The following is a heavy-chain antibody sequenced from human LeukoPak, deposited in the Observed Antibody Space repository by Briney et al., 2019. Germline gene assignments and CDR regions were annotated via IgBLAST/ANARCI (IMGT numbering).Heavy chain of an antibody. CDR3: ARLVVTAPQYHYYMDV. CDR1: GGSFNGYY. V-gene: IGHV4-34*01. Sequence: LETLSLTCNVSGGSFNGYYWAWIRQPPRKRVEWIAEINHIGATNHNPFLKSRITVSTNTSKKQFFLKLSSVAAAATAFYYGARLVVTAPQYHYYMDVWGEGTTVTVSS. D-gene: IGHD2-21*02. J-gene: IGHJ6*03. CDR2: INHIGAT.